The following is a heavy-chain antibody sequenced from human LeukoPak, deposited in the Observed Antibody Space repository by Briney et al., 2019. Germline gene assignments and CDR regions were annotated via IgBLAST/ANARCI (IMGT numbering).Heavy chain of an antibody. CDR1: GFTFSSYA. V-gene: IGHV3-23*01. D-gene: IGHD5-18*01. Sequence: GGSLRLSCAASGFTFSSYAMSWVRQAPGKGLQWVSAISGSGGYTYYADSVKGRFTISRDDSKNTLYLQMNSLRVEDTAVYYCAKGGYSYKPFDYWGQGHLVTVSS. CDR2: ISGSGGYT. CDR3: AKGGYSYKPFDY. J-gene: IGHJ4*02.